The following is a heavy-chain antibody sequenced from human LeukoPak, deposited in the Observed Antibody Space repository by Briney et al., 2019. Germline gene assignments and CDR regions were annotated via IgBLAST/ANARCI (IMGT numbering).Heavy chain of an antibody. J-gene: IGHJ4*02. CDR1: GYSFTSYW. D-gene: IGHD6-6*01. CDR2: IYPGDSDT. V-gene: IGHV5-51*01. CDR3: ARSRDRGIAARPYDY. Sequence: GESLKISFKGSGYSFTSYWIGWVRQMPGKGLEWMGIIYPGDSDTRYSPSFQGQVTISADKSISTAYLQWSSLKASDTAMYYCARSRDRGIAARPYDYWGQGTLVTVSS.